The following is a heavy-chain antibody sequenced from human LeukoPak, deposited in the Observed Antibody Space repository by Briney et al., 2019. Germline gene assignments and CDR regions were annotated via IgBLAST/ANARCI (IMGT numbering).Heavy chain of an antibody. D-gene: IGHD6-13*01. Sequence: ASVKVSCKASGYTFTGYYMHWVRQAPGQGLEWMGWINPNSGGTNYAQKFQGWVTMTRDTSISTAYMELSRLRSDDTAVYYCATALAYSMGKKYYYYGMDVWGQGTTVTVSS. V-gene: IGHV1-2*04. CDR1: GYTFTGYY. CDR2: INPNSGGT. CDR3: ATALAYSMGKKYYYYGMDV. J-gene: IGHJ6*02.